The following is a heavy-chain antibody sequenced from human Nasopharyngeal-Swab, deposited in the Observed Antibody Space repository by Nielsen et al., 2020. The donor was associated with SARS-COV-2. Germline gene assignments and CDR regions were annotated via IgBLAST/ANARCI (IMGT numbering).Heavy chain of an antibody. Sequence: ASVKVSCKASGYTFTGYYMHWVRQAPGQGLEWKGRINPNSGGTNYAQKFQGRVTMTRDTSISTAYMELSRLRSDDTAVYYCARDPTSVAGTGDYYYGMDVWGQGTTVTVSS. CDR3: ARDPTSVAGTGDYYYGMDV. CDR2: INPNSGGT. V-gene: IGHV1-2*06. D-gene: IGHD6-19*01. CDR1: GYTFTGYY. J-gene: IGHJ6*02.